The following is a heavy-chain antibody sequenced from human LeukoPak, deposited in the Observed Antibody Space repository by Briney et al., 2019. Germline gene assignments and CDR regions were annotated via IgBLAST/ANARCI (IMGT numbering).Heavy chain of an antibody. V-gene: IGHV3-9*01. CDR2: ISWNSDSI. CDR1: GFRFRDYA. Sequence: GGSLRLSCAASGFRFRDYAMHWVRQAPGKGLEWVSGISWNSDSIGYADSVKGRFTISRDNAKNSLYLQMNSLRAEDTAVYFCARDNDGYSYWGQGTLVTVSS. J-gene: IGHJ4*02. D-gene: IGHD5-18*01. CDR3: ARDNDGYSY.